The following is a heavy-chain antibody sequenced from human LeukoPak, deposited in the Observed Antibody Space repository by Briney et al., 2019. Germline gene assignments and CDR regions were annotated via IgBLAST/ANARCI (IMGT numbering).Heavy chain of an antibody. CDR2: IYFTGST. CDR3: ARSERGYSYGWYDY. Sequence: SETLSLTCTVSGGSVSSYFWSWIRQPPGKGLEWIGSIYFTGSTKYNPSLKSRVTISLDTSKNQFSLKLNSVTAADTAVYYCARSERGYSYGWYDYWGQGTLVTVSS. CDR1: GGSVSSYF. J-gene: IGHJ4*02. V-gene: IGHV4-59*02. D-gene: IGHD5-18*01.